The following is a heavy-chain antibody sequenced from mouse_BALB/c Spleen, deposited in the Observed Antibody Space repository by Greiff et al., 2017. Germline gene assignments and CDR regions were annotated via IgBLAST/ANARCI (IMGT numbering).Heavy chain of an antibody. D-gene: IGHD2-1*01. J-gene: IGHJ4*01. Sequence: QVQLKQPGAELVKPGASVKMSCKASGYTFTSYNMHWVKQTPGQGLEWIGAIYPGNGDTSYNQKFKGKATLTADKSSSTAYMQLSSLTSEDSAVYYCARGEGNYDYYAMDCWGQGTSVTVAS. CDR3: ARGEGNYDYYAMDC. CDR2: IYPGNGDT. V-gene: IGHV1-12*01. CDR1: GYTFTSYN.